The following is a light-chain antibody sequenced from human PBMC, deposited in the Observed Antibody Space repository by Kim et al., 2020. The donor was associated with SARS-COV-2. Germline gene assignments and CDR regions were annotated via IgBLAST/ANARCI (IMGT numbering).Light chain of an antibody. Sequence: LSPGERATRSCRASQSVSSYLAWYQQKPGQAPRLLIYDASNRATGIPARFSGSGSGTDFTLTISSLEPEDFAVYYCQQRSNWPPYSVGQGTKLEI. CDR2: DAS. V-gene: IGKV3-11*01. CDR3: QQRSNWPPYS. CDR1: QSVSSY. J-gene: IGKJ2*03.